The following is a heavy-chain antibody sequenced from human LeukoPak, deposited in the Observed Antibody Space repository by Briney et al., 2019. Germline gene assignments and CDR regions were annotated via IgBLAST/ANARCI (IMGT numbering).Heavy chain of an antibody. Sequence: GGSLRLSCGASGFTFSTYWMNWVRQAPGKGLVWVSHINGDGSNTNYADSVKGRFTISRDNAKNTLYLQMNSLRAEDTAVYYCARGSRFLEWFPYYYMDVWGKGTTVTVSS. CDR3: ARGSRFLEWFPYYYMDV. V-gene: IGHV3-74*01. J-gene: IGHJ6*03. CDR1: GFTFSTYW. D-gene: IGHD3-3*01. CDR2: INGDGSNT.